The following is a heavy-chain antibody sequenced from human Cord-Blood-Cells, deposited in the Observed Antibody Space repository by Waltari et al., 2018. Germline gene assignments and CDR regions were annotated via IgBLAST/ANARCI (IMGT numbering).Heavy chain of an antibody. J-gene: IGHJ4*02. CDR2: IYPGDSDS. V-gene: IGHV5-51*01. CDR1: GYSFTSYW. Sequence: DVQLVQSGAEVKKPGASLKIPCKGSGYSFTSYWIDWVRPLPGKALEWMGIIYPGDSDSRYSPSFQGQVTISADKSISTAYLQWSSLKASDTAMYYCVTGGGFDYWGQGTLVTVSS. CDR3: VTGGGFDY. D-gene: IGHD3-16*01.